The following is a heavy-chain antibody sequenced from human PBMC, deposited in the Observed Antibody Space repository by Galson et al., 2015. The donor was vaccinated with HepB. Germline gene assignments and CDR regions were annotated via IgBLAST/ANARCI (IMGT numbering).Heavy chain of an antibody. J-gene: IGHJ4*02. CDR1: GYTFTRYY. D-gene: IGHD1-26*01. Sequence: SVKVSCKASGYTFTRYYMYRVRQAPGQGLEWMGVIVPSGGSTSYAQKFQGRVTMTRDTSTSTVYMELSSLRSEDTAVYYCAREGGDLSGTVPFFASWGQGTLVTVSS. CDR2: IVPSGGST. V-gene: IGHV1-46*03. CDR3: AREGGDLSGTVPFFAS.